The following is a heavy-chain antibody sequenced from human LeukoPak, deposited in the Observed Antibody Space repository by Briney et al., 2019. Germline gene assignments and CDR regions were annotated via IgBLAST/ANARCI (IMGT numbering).Heavy chain of an antibody. CDR1: GFTFDDYA. V-gene: IGHV3-43*02. Sequence: GGSLRLSCAASGFTFDDYAMHWVRQGPGKGLEWVSFISGDGSTTYYADSAKGRFTISRDNSKNSLYLQMNSLTTEDIAFYYCAKDTEFYYDFSAGYFDFWGQGTLVTVSS. CDR2: ISGDGSTT. J-gene: IGHJ4*02. CDR3: AKDTEFYYDFSAGYFDF. D-gene: IGHD3-22*01.